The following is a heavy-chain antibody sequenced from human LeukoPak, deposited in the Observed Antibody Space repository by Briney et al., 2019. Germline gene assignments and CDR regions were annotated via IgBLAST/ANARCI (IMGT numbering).Heavy chain of an antibody. J-gene: IGHJ4*02. V-gene: IGHV4-4*07. CDR3: ARDTYDSSGYYLTGYFDY. CDR2: IYTSGST. Sequence: SETLSLTCTVSGGSISSYYWSWIRQPARKGLEWIGRIYTSGSTNYNPSLKSRVSMSADTSKNQFSLKLSSVTAADTAVYYCARDTYDSSGYYLTGYFDYWGQGTLVTVSS. D-gene: IGHD3-22*01. CDR1: GGSISSYY.